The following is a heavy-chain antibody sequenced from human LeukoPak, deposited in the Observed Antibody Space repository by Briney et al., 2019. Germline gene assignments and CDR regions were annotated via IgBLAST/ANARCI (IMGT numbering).Heavy chain of an antibody. D-gene: IGHD6-13*01. CDR1: GGSISSSSYY. CDR2: MYYSGST. Sequence: PSETLSLTCTVSGGSISSSSYYWGWIRQPPGKGLEWIGNMYYSGSTYYNPSLKSRVTISVDTSQNHFSLRLSSVTAADRAVYYCARQGQAGGGFDYWGQGTLVTVSS. J-gene: IGHJ4*02. CDR3: ARQGQAGGGFDY. V-gene: IGHV4-39*01.